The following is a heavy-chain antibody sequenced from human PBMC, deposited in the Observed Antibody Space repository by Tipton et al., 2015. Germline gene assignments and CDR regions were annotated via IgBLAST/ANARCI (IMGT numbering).Heavy chain of an antibody. CDR2: MFYTGSP. Sequence: TLSLTCTVSGGSITSASYYWSWIRQHPGKGLEWIGYMFYTGSPSYNPSLKSRVSISIDTSKKQFSLRLSSVTAADTAVYYCARDLGCSNYTCNPSYFDLWGRGTLVTVSS. D-gene: IGHD2-2*01. CDR1: GGSITSASYY. CDR3: ARDLGCSNYTCNPSYFDL. J-gene: IGHJ2*01. V-gene: IGHV4-31*03.